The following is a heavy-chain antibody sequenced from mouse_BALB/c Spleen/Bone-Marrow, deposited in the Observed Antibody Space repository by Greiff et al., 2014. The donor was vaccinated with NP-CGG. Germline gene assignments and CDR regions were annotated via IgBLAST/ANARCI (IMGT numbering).Heavy chain of an antibody. J-gene: IGHJ2*01. CDR3: ARGGISVDY. Sequence: VQLQQSGAELVRPGSSVKISCESSGYVFSTYWINWVKQRPGQGLEWIGQIYPGDGDTDYNGKFKDKATLTADKSSNTAYMQLSSLTSEDPAVYFCARGGISVDYWGQGTTLTVSS. CDR2: IYPGDGDT. CDR1: GYVFSTYW. V-gene: IGHV1-80*01.